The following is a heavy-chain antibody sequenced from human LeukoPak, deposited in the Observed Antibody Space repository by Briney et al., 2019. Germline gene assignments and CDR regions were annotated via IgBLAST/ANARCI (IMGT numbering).Heavy chain of an antibody. V-gene: IGHV4-59*01. CDR1: GGSISSYY. J-gene: IGHJ3*02. D-gene: IGHD5-18*01. Sequence: SETLSLTCTVSGGSISSYYWSWIRQPPGKGLEWIGYIYYSGSTNYNPSLKSRVTISVDTSKNQFSLKLSSVTAADTAVYYCARDRWVQLWSDAFDIWGQGTMVTVSS. CDR3: ARDRWVQLWSDAFDI. CDR2: IYYSGST.